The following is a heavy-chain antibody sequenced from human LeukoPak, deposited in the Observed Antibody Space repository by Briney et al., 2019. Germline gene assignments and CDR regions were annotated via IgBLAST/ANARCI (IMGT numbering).Heavy chain of an antibody. CDR3: ARDRFCSGGSCYYYYYYGMDV. D-gene: IGHD2-15*01. Sequence: GGSLRLSCAASGFTFRGYAMSWVRQAPGKGLEWVSAITGSESATNTYYADSVRGRFTISRDNPKNSLYLQMNSLRAEDTAVYYCARDRFCSGGSCYYYYYYGMDVWGQGTTVTVSS. CDR2: ITGSESATNT. CDR1: GFTFRGYA. J-gene: IGHJ6*02. V-gene: IGHV3-23*01.